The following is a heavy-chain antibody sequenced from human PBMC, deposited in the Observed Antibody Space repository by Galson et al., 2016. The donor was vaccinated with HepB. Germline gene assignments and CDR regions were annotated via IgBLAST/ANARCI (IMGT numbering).Heavy chain of an antibody. CDR2: IYYSGST. CDR3: ASVGVGATTGLEYLDH. CDR1: GGSISSGDYF. J-gene: IGHJ4*02. D-gene: IGHD1-26*01. Sequence: TLSLTCTVSGGSISSGDYFCNWIRQHPGKGLEWIGYIYYSGSTSYNPSLKSRLTISVDTSKNQFSLKLKSVTAADTAVYYCASVGVGATTGLEYLDHWGQGTLVAVSS. V-gene: IGHV4-31*03.